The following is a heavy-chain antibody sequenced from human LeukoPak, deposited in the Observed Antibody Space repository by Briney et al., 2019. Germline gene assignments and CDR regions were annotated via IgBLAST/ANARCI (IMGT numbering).Heavy chain of an antibody. Sequence: KPSETLSLTCTVSGYSISSGYYWGWIRQPPGKGLEWIGSIYHSGSTYYNPFLNRRVTISVDTSKNQFSLKLSSVTAADTAVYYCASPGIAMAGTENWGQGTLVTVSS. CDR3: ASPGIAMAGTEN. D-gene: IGHD6-19*01. J-gene: IGHJ4*02. CDR1: GYSISSGYY. V-gene: IGHV4-38-2*02. CDR2: IYHSGST.